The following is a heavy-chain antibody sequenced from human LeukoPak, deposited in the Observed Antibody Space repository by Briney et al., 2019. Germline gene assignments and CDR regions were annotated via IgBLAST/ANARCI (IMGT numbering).Heavy chain of an antibody. Sequence: PSETLSLTCTVSGGSISSGSYYWSWIRQPAGKGLEWIGRIYTSGSTNYNPSLKSRVTISVDTSKNQFSLKLSSVTAADTAVYYCARGRLSSWFDPWGQGTLVTVSS. D-gene: IGHD2-2*01. CDR2: IYTSGST. J-gene: IGHJ5*02. CDR1: GGSISSGSYY. V-gene: IGHV4-61*02. CDR3: ARGRLSSWFDP.